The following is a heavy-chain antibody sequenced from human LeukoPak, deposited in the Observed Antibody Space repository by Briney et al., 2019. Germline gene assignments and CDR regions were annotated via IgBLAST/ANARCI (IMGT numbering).Heavy chain of an antibody. CDR1: GFTVNSNY. CDR3: ARDYYDSSGYIDY. CDR2: ISSSGSTI. J-gene: IGHJ4*02. Sequence: PGGSLRLSCIASGFTVNSNYMSWVRQAPGKGLEWVSYISSSGSTIYYADSVKGRFTISRDNAKNSLYLQMNSLRAEDTAVYYCARDYYDSSGYIDYWGQGTLVTVSS. V-gene: IGHV3-11*04. D-gene: IGHD3-22*01.